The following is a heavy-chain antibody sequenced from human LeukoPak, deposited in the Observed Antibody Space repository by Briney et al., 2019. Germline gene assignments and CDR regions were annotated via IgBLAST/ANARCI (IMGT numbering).Heavy chain of an antibody. V-gene: IGHV1-58*02. CDR3: AAGVGYTYGLSLGATALISDI. CDR1: GFTFSGCA. J-gene: IGHJ3*02. CDR2: IVVGTGKK. Sequence: ASVKVSCKASGFTFSGCAMQWLRQARGQRLEWIGWIVVGTGKKDYAQRFQERVAITTDMTTSTAYMELSSLRSEDTAVYYCAAGVGYTYGLSLGATALISDIWGQGTKVTVSA. D-gene: IGHD5-18*01.